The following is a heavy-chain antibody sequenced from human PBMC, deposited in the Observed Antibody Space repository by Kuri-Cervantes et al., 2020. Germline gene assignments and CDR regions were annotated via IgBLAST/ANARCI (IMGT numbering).Heavy chain of an antibody. J-gene: IGHJ4*02. CDR3: AREAGSGYDLAY. CDR2: ISSSSSYI. CDR1: GFTFSSYG. Sequence: GESLKISCAASGFTFSSYGMHWVRQAPGKGLEWVSSISSSSSYIYYADSVKGRFTISRDNAKNSLYLQMNSLRAEDTAVYYCAREAGSGYDLAYWGQGTLVTVSS. V-gene: IGHV3-21*01. D-gene: IGHD5-12*01.